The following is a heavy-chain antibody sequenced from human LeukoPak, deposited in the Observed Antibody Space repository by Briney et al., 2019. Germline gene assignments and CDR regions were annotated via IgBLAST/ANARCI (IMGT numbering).Heavy chain of an antibody. CDR2: ISAYNGNT. D-gene: IGHD3-3*01. V-gene: IGHV1-18*01. CDR1: GYTFTSYG. J-gene: IGHJ3*02. CDR3: ARHITIFGVVVRSGAFDI. Sequence: GASVKVSCKASGYTFTSYGISWVRQAPGQGLEWMGWISAYNGNTNYAQKLQGRVTMTTDTSTSTAYMELRSLRSDDTAVYYWARHITIFGVVVRSGAFDIWGKGTMVTVSS.